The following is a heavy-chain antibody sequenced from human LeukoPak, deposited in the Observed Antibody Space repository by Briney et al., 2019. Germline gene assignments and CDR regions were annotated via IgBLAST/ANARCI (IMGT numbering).Heavy chain of an antibody. V-gene: IGHV3-23*01. Sequence: GGSLRLSCTPSGFTFSSHAMSWVRQAPGKGLEWVSGISGNGAGTYYGDSVKGRFTISRDNSKNTLYLQMNSLRAEDTAVYYCAKDTVAAPPYYFDYWGQGTLVTVSS. J-gene: IGHJ4*02. CDR3: AKDTVAAPPYYFDY. CDR2: ISGNGAGT. CDR1: GFTFSSHA. D-gene: IGHD2-15*01.